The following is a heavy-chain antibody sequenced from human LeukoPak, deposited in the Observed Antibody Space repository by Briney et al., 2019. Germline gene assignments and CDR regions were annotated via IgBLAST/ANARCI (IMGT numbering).Heavy chain of an antibody. D-gene: IGHD7-27*01. CDR3: ARDEWGSAFDY. J-gene: IGHJ4*02. CDR2: ISSSGSTI. Sequence: GGSLRLSCAASGFTFSSYEMNWVRQAPGKGLEWVSYISSSGSTIYYADSVKGRFTISRDNAKNSLYLQMNSLRAEDTAVCYCARDEWGSAFDYWGQGTLVTVSS. V-gene: IGHV3-48*03. CDR1: GFTFSSYE.